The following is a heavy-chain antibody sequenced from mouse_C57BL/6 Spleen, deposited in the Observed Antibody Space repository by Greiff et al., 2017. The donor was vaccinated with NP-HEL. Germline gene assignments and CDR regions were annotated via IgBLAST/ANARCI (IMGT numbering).Heavy chain of an antibody. D-gene: IGHD2-5*01. V-gene: IGHV1-22*01. CDR2: INPNNGGT. CDR3: ARAYYRSYVGFAD. J-gene: IGHJ3*01. CDR1: GYTFTDYY. Sequence: VQLQQSGPELVKPGASVKMSCKASGYTFTDYYMHWVKQSHGKSLEWIGYINPNNGGTSYNQKFKGKATLTVNKSSSTAYMELRSLTAEDSAVYYCARAYYRSYVGFADWGKGTRVTVSA.